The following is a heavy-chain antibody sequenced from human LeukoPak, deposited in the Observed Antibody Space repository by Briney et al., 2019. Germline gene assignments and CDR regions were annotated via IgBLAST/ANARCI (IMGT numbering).Heavy chain of an antibody. CDR1: KFTFNNYA. CDR3: ARRSRDGWYCDY. J-gene: IGHJ4*02. CDR2: ISSDGSNK. D-gene: IGHD5-24*01. Sequence: GGSLRLSCAASKFTFNNYAMHWVRQAPGKGLEWVSIISSDGSNKYYADSVKGRFTTSRDNSNNTLYLQMNSLRAEDTAVYYCARRSRDGWYCDYWGQGTLVTVSS. V-gene: IGHV3-30*04.